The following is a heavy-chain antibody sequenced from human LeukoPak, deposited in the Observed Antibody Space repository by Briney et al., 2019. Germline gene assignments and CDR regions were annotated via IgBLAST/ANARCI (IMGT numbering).Heavy chain of an antibody. D-gene: IGHD2/OR15-2a*01. CDR1: GVSISSGSFY. J-gene: IGHJ4*02. Sequence: SQTLCLTCTVSGVSISSGSFYWSWIRQHPGKGLEWIGYIYYSGSTYYNPSLKSRVTISVDTSKNQFSLKLSSVTAADTAVYRCATGVILYWGQGTLVTVSS. CDR3: ATGVILY. CDR2: IYYSGST. V-gene: IGHV4-31*03.